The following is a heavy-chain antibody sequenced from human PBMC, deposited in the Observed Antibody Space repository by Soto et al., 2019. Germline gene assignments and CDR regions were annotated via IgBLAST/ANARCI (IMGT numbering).Heavy chain of an antibody. CDR2: ISYDGSNK. J-gene: IGHJ4*02. CDR1: GFTFSSYG. V-gene: IGHV3-30*18. CDR3: GKITGYYDSSGYITGVPFDY. D-gene: IGHD3-22*01. Sequence: GGSLRLSCAASGFTFSSYGMHWVRQAPGKGLEWVAVISYDGSNKYYADSVKGRFTISRDNSKNTLYLQMNSLRAEDTAVYYCGKITGYYDSSGYITGVPFDYWGQGTLVTVSS.